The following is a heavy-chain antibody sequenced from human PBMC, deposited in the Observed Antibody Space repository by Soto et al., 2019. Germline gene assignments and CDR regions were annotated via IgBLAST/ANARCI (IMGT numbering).Heavy chain of an antibody. CDR2: ISAYNGNT. V-gene: IGHV1-18*04. Sequence: ASVKVSCKASGYTFTSYGISWVRQAPGQGLEWMGWISAYNGNTNYAQKLQGRVTMTTDTSTSTAYMELRSLRSDDTAVYYCARDRPTNYYDFWSGPYYYYGMDVWGQGTTVTVSS. CDR1: GYTFTSYG. D-gene: IGHD3-3*01. CDR3: ARDRPTNYYDFWSGPYYYYGMDV. J-gene: IGHJ6*02.